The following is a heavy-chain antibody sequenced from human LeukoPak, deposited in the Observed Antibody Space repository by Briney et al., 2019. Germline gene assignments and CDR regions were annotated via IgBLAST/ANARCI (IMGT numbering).Heavy chain of an antibody. CDR2: LSTDGSST. J-gene: IGHJ4*02. CDR1: GLTFSSYW. Sequence: GGSLRLSCAASGLTFSSYWMHWVRQAPGQGLVWLSRLSTDGSSTDYADSVKGRFTISRDNAKNTLYLQMNSLRAEDTAVYYCARVSCDYTTCKYPFDYWGQGTLVTVSS. CDR3: ARVSCDYTTCKYPFDY. V-gene: IGHV3-74*01. D-gene: IGHD3-3*01.